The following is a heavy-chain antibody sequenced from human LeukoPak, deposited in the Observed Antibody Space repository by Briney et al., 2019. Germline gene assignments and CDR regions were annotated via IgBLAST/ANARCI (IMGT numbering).Heavy chain of an antibody. D-gene: IGHD6-19*01. CDR3: AASGWTPGLDY. CDR1: SGSFSGYY. V-gene: IGHV4-34*01. CDR2: INHSGFT. Sequence: SETLSLTCAIYSGSFSGYYWNWIRQPPGKGLEWIGEINHSGFTNYNPSLNSRVTMSVDTSKNQFSLNLMSVTAADTAVYYCAASGWTPGLDYWGQGTPVTVSS. J-gene: IGHJ4*02.